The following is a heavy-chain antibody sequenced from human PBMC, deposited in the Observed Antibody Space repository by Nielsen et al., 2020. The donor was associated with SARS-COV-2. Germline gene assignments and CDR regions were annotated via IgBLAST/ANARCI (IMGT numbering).Heavy chain of an antibody. J-gene: IGHJ5*02. V-gene: IGHV4-39*07. CDR3: ARDRHYYDSSGYWFDP. D-gene: IGHD3-22*01. CDR2: IYYSGST. CDR1: GGSISSSSYY. Sequence: AGSLRLSCTVSGGSISSSSYYWGWIRQPPGKGLEWIGSIYYSGSTYYNPSLKSRVTISVDTSKNQFSLKLSSVTAADTAVYYCARDRHYYDSSGYWFDPWGQGTLVTVSS.